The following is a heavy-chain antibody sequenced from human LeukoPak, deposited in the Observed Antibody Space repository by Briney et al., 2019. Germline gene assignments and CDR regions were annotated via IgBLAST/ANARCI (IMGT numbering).Heavy chain of an antibody. CDR1: GFTFSSYA. CDR3: ATRSGTFYPDYFDY. J-gene: IGHJ4*02. D-gene: IGHD2-15*01. V-gene: IGHV3-23*01. CDR2: ISGSGAAT. Sequence: QPGGSLRLSCAASGFTFSSYAMDWVRQAPGRGLEWVSGISGSGAATYYADSLKGRFTISRDNSKNTLYLQMNSLRAEDTALYYYATRSGTFYPDYFDYWGQGILVTVSS.